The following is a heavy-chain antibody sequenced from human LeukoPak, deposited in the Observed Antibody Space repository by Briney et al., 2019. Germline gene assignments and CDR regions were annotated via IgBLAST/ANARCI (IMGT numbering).Heavy chain of an antibody. J-gene: IGHJ4*02. CDR2: IYTSGST. CDR1: GGSISSGSYY. D-gene: IGHD4-23*01. Sequence: SETLSLTCTVSGGSISSGSYYWSWIRQPPGKGLEWIGRIYTSGSTNYNPSLKSRVTISVDTSKNQFSLKLSSVTAADTAVYYCAREQTVYGGNIYFDYWGQGTLVTVSS. CDR3: AREQTVYGGNIYFDY. V-gene: IGHV4-61*02.